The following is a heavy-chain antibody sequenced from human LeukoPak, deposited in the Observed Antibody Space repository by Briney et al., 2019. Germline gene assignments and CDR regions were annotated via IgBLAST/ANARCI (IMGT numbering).Heavy chain of an antibody. J-gene: IGHJ4*02. Sequence: SETLSLTCNVSGGSISSSSYYWGWIRQPPGKGLEWIGSMYYGGSTYYNPSLKSRVTISVDTSKNQFSLKLSSVTAADTAVHYCARRGPSGRSLDYWGQGTLVTVSS. V-gene: IGHV4-39*01. CDR3: ARRGPSGRSLDY. CDR1: GGSISSSSYY. D-gene: IGHD1-26*01. CDR2: MYYGGST.